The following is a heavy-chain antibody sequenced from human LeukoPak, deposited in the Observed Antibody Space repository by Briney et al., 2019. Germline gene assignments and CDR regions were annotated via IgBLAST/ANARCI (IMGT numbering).Heavy chain of an antibody. J-gene: IGHJ4*02. V-gene: IGHV4-34*12. CDR1: GASFSGYY. D-gene: IGHD2-2*02. Sequence: SETLSLTCAVYGASFSGYYWSWIRQSPAKGLEWIGEIFHSGSTTYNPSLKSRVTMSIDTSKNHFSLKLSSVTAADTAVCYCARHVRLETHTHPLDFWGQGSLVTVSS. CDR2: IFHSGST. CDR3: ARHVRLETHTHPLDF.